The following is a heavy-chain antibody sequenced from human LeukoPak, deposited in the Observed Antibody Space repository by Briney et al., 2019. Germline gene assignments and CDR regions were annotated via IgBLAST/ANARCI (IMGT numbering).Heavy chain of an antibody. J-gene: IGHJ4*02. V-gene: IGHV3-7*01. CDR3: ARPSFTSGSYFDH. CDR1: GFTFSSYW. Sequence: GGSLRLSCAASGFTFSSYWMSWVRQAPGKGLEWVATIKHDGSDKKYVDSVKGRFAIFRDNAKNSLYLQMNSLSGDDTAVYFCARPSFTSGSYFDHWGQGTLVTVSS. CDR2: IKHDGSDK. D-gene: IGHD3-22*01.